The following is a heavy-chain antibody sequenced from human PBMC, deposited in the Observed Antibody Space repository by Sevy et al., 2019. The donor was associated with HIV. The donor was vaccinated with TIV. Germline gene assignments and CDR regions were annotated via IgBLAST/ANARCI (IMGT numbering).Heavy chain of an antibody. CDR3: ARGSSGWYMGYYYYGMDV. D-gene: IGHD6-19*01. CDR1: GGSFSGYY. J-gene: IGHJ6*02. CDR2: INHSGST. V-gene: IGHV4-34*01. Sequence: SETLSLTCAVYGGSFSGYYWSWIRQPPGKGLEWIGEINHSGSTNYNPSLKSRVTISVDTSKNQFSLKLSSVTAADTAVYYCARGSSGWYMGYYYYGMDVWGQGTTVTAYS.